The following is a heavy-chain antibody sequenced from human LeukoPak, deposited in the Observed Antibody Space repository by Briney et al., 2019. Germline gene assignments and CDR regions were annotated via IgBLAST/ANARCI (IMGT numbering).Heavy chain of an antibody. CDR3: ARGSRTFGVVVVVATAGDAFDI. D-gene: IGHD2-15*01. Sequence: SETLSLTCTVSGGSISSYHWSWIRQSPGKGLEWIGNMYYSGSTNYNPSLKSRVTISVDTSKNQFSLKLSSVTAADTAVYYCARGSRTFGVVVVVATAGDAFDIWGQGTMVTVSS. CDR1: GGSISSYH. V-gene: IGHV4-59*08. CDR2: MYYSGST. J-gene: IGHJ3*02.